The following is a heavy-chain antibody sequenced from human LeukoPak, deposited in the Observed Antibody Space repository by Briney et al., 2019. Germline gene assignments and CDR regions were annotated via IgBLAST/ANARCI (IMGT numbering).Heavy chain of an antibody. CDR2: INHSGST. CDR1: GGSFSGYY. V-gene: IGHV4-34*01. Sequence: ASETLSLTCAVYGGSFSGYYWSWIRQPPGKGLDWIGEINHSGSTNYNPSLKSRVTISVDTYKNQFSLKLSSVTAADTAVYYCARGNFVLRFLEWLLYFDYWGQGTLVTVSS. CDR3: ARGNFVLRFLEWLLYFDY. D-gene: IGHD3-3*01. J-gene: IGHJ4*02.